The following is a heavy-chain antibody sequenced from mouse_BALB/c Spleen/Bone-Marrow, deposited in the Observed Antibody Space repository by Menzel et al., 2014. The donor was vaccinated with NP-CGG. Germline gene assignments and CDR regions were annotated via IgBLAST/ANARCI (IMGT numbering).Heavy chain of an antibody. CDR1: GYTFTNYY. D-gene: IGHD6-2*01. Sequence: QVHVKQSGAELVKPGASVKLSCKTSGYTFTNYYIYWVKQRPGQGLEWIGEINPGNGGTNFNERFKSKATLTVDKSSTTAYILLTSLTSEDSAVYYGARGSPYWGQGTLVTASA. CDR3: ARGSPY. J-gene: IGHJ3*01. CDR2: INPGNGGT. V-gene: IGHV1S81*02.